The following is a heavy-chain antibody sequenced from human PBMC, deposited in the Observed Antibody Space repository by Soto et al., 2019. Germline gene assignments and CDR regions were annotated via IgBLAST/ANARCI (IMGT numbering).Heavy chain of an antibody. V-gene: IGHV3-48*02. CDR1: GFTFSTYS. CDR2: ISSDSETI. Sequence: GGSLRLSCAASGFTFSTYSMNWVRQAPGKGLEWVSYISSDSETIFYADSVKGRFTISRDNAKNSLFLEMNSLRHDDTAVYYCARLYYDYVWGQGTTVTVSS. D-gene: IGHD3-3*01. CDR3: ARLYYDYV. J-gene: IGHJ6*02.